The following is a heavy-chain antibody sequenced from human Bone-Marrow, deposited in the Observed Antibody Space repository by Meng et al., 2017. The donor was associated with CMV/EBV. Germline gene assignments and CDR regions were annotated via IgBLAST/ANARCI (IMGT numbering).Heavy chain of an antibody. J-gene: IGHJ5*02. CDR1: GGTFSSYA. CDR3: ARGGEGPPRAYNWFDP. D-gene: IGHD7-27*01. CDR2: IIPILGIA. V-gene: IGHV1-69*10. Sequence: SVKVSCKASGGTFSSYAISWVRQAPGQGLEWMGGIIPILGIANYAQKFQGRVTITAAKSTSTAHMELSSLRSEDTAVYYCARGGEGPPRAYNWFDPWGQGTLVTVSS.